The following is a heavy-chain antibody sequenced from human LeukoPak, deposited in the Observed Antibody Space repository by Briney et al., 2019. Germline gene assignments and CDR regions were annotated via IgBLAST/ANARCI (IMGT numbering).Heavy chain of an antibody. CDR1: GYTFTSYY. J-gene: IGHJ4*02. CDR3: ARFYDFWSGYSN. CDR2: INPNSGGT. D-gene: IGHD3-3*01. V-gene: IGHV1-2*02. Sequence: ASVKVSCKASGYTFTSYYMHWVRQAPGQGLEWMGWINPNSGGTNYAQKFQGRVTMTRDTSISTAYMELSRLRSDDTAVYYCARFYDFWSGYSNWGQGTLVTVSS.